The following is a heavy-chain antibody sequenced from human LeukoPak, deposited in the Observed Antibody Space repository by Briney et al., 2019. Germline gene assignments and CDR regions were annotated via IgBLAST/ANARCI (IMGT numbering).Heavy chain of an antibody. CDR3: ARVDRERWLQLGFDY. J-gene: IGHJ4*02. V-gene: IGHV3-7*01. CDR1: GFTFSSYW. Sequence: GGSLRLSCAAPGFTFSSYWMSWVRQAPGKGLEWVPNIKQDGSEKYYVDSVKGRFTISRDNAKNSLYLQMNSLRAEDTAVYYCARVDRERWLQLGFDYWGQGTLVTVSS. D-gene: IGHD5-24*01. CDR2: IKQDGSEK.